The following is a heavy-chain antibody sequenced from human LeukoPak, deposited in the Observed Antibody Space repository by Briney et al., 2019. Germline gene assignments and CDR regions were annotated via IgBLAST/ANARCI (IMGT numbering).Heavy chain of an antibody. Sequence: SETLSLTCAVSGGSISSGGYSWSWIRQPPGKGLEWIGSIYYSAGTYYNPSLKSRVTISIDTSKNQFSLKLNSVTAADTAVYYCARDRYCSGRSCYGPPDYWGQGVLVTVSS. CDR1: GGSISSGGYS. V-gene: IGHV4-39*07. CDR3: ARDRYCSGRSCYGPPDY. J-gene: IGHJ4*02. CDR2: IYYSAGT. D-gene: IGHD2-15*01.